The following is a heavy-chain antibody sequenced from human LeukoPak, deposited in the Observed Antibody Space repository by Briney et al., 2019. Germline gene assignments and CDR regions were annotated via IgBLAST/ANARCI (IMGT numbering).Heavy chain of an antibody. Sequence: PSETLSLTCTVSGGSISSSSYYWGWIRQPPGKGLEWIGSIYYSGSTYYNPSLKSRVTISVDTSKNQFSLKLSSVTAADTAVYYCARHPPWSIRGSGTHIPNDAFDIWAKGQWSPSLQ. J-gene: IGHJ3*02. D-gene: IGHD3-10*01. CDR3: ARHPPWSIRGSGTHIPNDAFDI. V-gene: IGHV4-39*01. CDR1: GGSISSSSYY. CDR2: IYYSGST.